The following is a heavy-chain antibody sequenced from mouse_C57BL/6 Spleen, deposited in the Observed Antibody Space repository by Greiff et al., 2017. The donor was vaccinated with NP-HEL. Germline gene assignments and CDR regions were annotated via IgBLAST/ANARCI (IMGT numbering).Heavy chain of an antibody. Sequence: QVQLQQSGAELVRPGTSVKVSCKASGYAFTNYLIEWVKQRPGQGLEWIGVINPGSGGTNYNEKFKGKATLTADKSSSTAYMQLSSLPSEDSAVYFCARRRLGLLSYFDYWGQGTTLTVSS. CDR2: INPGSGGT. CDR1: GYAFTNYL. J-gene: IGHJ2*01. D-gene: IGHD2-3*01. CDR3: ARRRLGLLSYFDY. V-gene: IGHV1-54*01.